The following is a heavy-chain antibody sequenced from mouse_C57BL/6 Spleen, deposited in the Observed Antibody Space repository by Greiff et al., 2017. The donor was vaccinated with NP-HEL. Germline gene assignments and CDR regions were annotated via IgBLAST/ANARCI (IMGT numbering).Heavy chain of an antibody. Sequence: QVQLQQSGPELVKPGASVKISCKASGYAFSSSWMNWVKQRPGKGLEWIGRIYPGDGDTNYNGKFKGKATLTADKSSSTAYMQLSSLTSEDSAVYFCARRYMVTTRRKDYYAMDYWGQGTSVTVSS. CDR1: GYAFSSSW. D-gene: IGHD2-2*01. CDR3: ARRYMVTTRRKDYYAMDY. J-gene: IGHJ4*01. V-gene: IGHV1-82*01. CDR2: IYPGDGDT.